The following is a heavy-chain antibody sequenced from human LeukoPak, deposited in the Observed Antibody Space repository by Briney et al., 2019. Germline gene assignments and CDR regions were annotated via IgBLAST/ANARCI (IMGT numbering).Heavy chain of an antibody. Sequence: NPSETLSLTCTVSGGSISIYYWNWIRQPPGKGLEWIGYIYYSGTTNYNPSLKSRVTISGDTSKNQFSLKLSSVTAADTAVYYCARSTLGYCSGGSCSWFDPWGQGTLVTVSS. D-gene: IGHD2-15*01. CDR3: ARSTLGYCSGGSCSWFDP. CDR1: GGSISIYY. V-gene: IGHV4-59*01. J-gene: IGHJ5*02. CDR2: IYYSGTT.